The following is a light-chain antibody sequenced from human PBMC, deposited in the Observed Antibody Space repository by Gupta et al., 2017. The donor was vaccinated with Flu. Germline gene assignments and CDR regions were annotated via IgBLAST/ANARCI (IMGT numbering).Light chain of an antibody. J-gene: IGKJ5*01. V-gene: IGKV3-20*01. CDR3: QQYGSSPPIT. CDR2: GAS. Sequence: EIVFTPSPGTPSLSPGERATLSCRASQSVSSSYLAWYQQKPGQAPRLLIYGASSRATGIPDRFSGSGSGTDFTLTISRLEPEDFAVYYCQQYGSSPPITFGQGTRLEIK. CDR1: QSVSSSY.